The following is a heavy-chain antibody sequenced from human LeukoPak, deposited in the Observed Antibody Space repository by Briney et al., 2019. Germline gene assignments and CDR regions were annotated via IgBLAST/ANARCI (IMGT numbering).Heavy chain of an antibody. D-gene: IGHD3-10*01. V-gene: IGHV4-39*01. Sequence: SETLSLTCTVSGGSISSSTSYWGWIRQPPGKGLEWIGTIYYSGSTYYSGTTYYNPSLKSRVTVSVDTSKNQFSLKLSSVTAADTAVYYCAGSSSPFDYWGQGTLVTVSS. CDR1: GGSISSSTSY. CDR3: AGSSSPFDY. CDR2: IYYSGST. J-gene: IGHJ4*02.